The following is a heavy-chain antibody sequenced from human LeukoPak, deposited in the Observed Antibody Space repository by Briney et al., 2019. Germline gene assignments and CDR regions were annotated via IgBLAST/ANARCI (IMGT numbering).Heavy chain of an antibody. CDR3: ARHSSGWYDGGY. CDR1: GASLSSSGYY. Sequence: KPSEPLSLTCIVSGASLSSSGYYWGWIRQPPGKGLEWVGSILYSGTPYYSTSLKGRVTMSLDTSKNQFSLKLTSVTAADTAVYYCARHSSGWYDGGYWGQGTLVTVSS. V-gene: IGHV4-39*01. J-gene: IGHJ4*02. D-gene: IGHD6-19*01. CDR2: ILYSGTP.